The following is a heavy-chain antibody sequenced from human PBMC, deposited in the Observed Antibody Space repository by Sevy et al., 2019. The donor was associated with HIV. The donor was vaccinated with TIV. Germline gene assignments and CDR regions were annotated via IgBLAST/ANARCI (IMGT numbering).Heavy chain of an antibody. CDR1: GFTFSSYW. CDR2: IKEDGSEK. V-gene: IGHV3-7*01. D-gene: IGHD6-19*01. Sequence: GEPLKISCAASGFTFSSYWMSWVRQAPGKGLEWVANIKEDGSEKYYVDSVKGQFTISRDNARNSLYLQMNSLRAEDTAVYYCARYRYSSGYYGFDYWGQGTLVTVSS. CDR3: ARYRYSSGYYGFDY. J-gene: IGHJ4*02.